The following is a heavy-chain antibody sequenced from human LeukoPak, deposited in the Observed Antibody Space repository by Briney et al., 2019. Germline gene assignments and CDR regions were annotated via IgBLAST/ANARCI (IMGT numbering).Heavy chain of an antibody. CDR2: ISWNSGSI. J-gene: IGHJ2*01. D-gene: IGHD3-10*01. Sequence: GGSLRLSCAASGFTFSSYGMSWVRQAPGKGLEWVSGISWNSGSIGYADSVKGRFTISRDNAKNSLYLQMNSLRAEDTALYYCAKGYYGSGSYYKNWYFDLWGRGTLVTVSS. V-gene: IGHV3-9*01. CDR3: AKGYYGSGSYYKNWYFDL. CDR1: GFTFSSYG.